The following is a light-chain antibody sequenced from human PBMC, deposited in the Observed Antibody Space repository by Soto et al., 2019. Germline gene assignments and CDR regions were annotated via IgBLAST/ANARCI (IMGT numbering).Light chain of an antibody. J-gene: IGKJ1*01. Sequence: DIQMTQSPSTLSASVGDRVTITCRASQSISSWLAWYQQKPGKAPKLLIYKASSLESGVPSRFSGSGSGTDFTLTISSLQPDDFATYYCQQYNSYSRTLGQGTKVDNK. CDR1: QSISSW. V-gene: IGKV1-5*03. CDR2: KAS. CDR3: QQYNSYSRT.